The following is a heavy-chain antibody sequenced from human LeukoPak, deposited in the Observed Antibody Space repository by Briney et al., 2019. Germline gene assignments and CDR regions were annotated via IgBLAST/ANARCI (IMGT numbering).Heavy chain of an antibody. Sequence: GGSLRLSCAASGFTFSSYWMSWVRQAPGKGLEWVANIIQDGSEKYYVDSVKGRFTISRDNAKNSLYLQMNSLRAEDTAVYYCARDMKYYYDSSGYNGPLGYWGQGTLVTVSS. CDR2: IIQDGSEK. CDR1: GFTFSSYW. CDR3: ARDMKYYYDSSGYNGPLGY. D-gene: IGHD3-22*01. J-gene: IGHJ4*02. V-gene: IGHV3-7*01.